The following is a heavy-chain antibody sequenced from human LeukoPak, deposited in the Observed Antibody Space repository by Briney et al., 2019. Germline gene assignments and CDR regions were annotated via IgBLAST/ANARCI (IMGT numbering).Heavy chain of an antibody. V-gene: IGHV5-51*01. CDR1: GYSFTDYW. D-gene: IGHD6-19*01. Sequence: GESLKISCKGSGYSFTDYWIGWVRQMPGQGLEWMAIIVPGAPDSNIRYSPSFQAHVTVSADKSITTAYLHWSSLQASDTAIYYCARHQPPGNAWYLNTEGFRFDSWGQGTLVTVSS. J-gene: IGHJ4*02. CDR2: IVPGAPDSNI. CDR3: ARHQPPGNAWYLNTEGFRFDS.